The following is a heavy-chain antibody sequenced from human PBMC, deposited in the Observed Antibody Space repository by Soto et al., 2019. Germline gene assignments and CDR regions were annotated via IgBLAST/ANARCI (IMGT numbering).Heavy chain of an antibody. CDR1: GLTFSSYW. V-gene: IGHV3-74*01. CDR3: ARAPYSSGWCGCDY. Sequence: EVQLVESGGGLVQPGGSLRLSCAASGLTFSSYWMHWVRQAPGKGLVWVARISTDGSVTTYADSVKGRFTISRDNAKNTLDLQMISLRTEATAVYYCARAPYSSGWCGCDYWGQGTLVTVSS. D-gene: IGHD6-19*01. J-gene: IGHJ4*02. CDR2: ISTDGSVT.